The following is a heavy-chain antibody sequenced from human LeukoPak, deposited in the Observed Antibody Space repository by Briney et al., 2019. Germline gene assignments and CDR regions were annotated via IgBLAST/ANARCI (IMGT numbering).Heavy chain of an antibody. Sequence: GGSLRLSCAASGFTFSSYAMHWVRQAPGKGLEWVAVISYDGSNKYYADSVRGRFTISRDNSKNTLYLQMNSLRTEDTAVYYCATATIFGVVLYYWGQGTLVTVSS. CDR3: ATATIFGVVLYY. CDR2: ISYDGSNK. J-gene: IGHJ4*02. D-gene: IGHD3-3*01. CDR1: GFTFSSYA. V-gene: IGHV3-30*04.